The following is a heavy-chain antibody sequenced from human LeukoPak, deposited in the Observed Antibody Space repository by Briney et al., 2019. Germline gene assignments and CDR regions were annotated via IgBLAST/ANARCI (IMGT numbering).Heavy chain of an antibody. CDR1: GGSISSYY. V-gene: IGHV4-59*01. CDR2: IYYSGST. J-gene: IGHJ4*02. CDR3: ARRRGCSGGSCYHFDY. D-gene: IGHD2-15*01. Sequence: KPSETLSLTCTVSGGSISSYYWSWIRQPPGKGLEWIGYIYYSGSTNYNPSLKSRVTISVDTSKNQFSLKLSSVTAADTAVYYCARRRGCSGGSCYHFDYWGQGTLVTVSS.